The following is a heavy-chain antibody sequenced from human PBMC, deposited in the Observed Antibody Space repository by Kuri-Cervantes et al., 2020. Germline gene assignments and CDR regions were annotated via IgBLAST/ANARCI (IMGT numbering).Heavy chain of an antibody. CDR1: GCSISSSSYY. CDR2: IYYSGST. D-gene: IGHD3-10*01. V-gene: IGHV4-39*01. Sequence: SETLSLTCTVSGCSISSSSYYWGWNRQPPGKGLEWIGSIYYSGSTYYNPSLKSRVTISEDTYKNQFSLKLSSVTAADTAVYYCARGAGSFDYWGQGTLVTVSS. CDR3: ARGAGSFDY. J-gene: IGHJ4*02.